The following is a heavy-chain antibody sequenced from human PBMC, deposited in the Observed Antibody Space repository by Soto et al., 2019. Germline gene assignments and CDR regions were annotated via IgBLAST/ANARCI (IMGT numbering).Heavy chain of an antibody. D-gene: IGHD1-26*01. V-gene: IGHV4-31*03. CDR2: IYYSGTT. CDR3: ACTSYIANSVPFDY. CDR1: GDSINSGGYY. Sequence: QVQLQASGPGLVKPSQTLSLSCTVSGDSINSGGYYWSWIRQHPERGLEWIGYIYYSGTTYYNPSLESRVTIAADTSENQFSLKVNSVTVADTAVYYCACTSYIANSVPFDYWGQGTLVTVSS. J-gene: IGHJ4*02.